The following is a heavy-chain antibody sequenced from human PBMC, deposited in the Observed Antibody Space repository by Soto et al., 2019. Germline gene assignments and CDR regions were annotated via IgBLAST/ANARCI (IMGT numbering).Heavy chain of an antibody. J-gene: IGHJ5*02. V-gene: IGHV3-7*01. CDR1: GFTFGIHW. CDR3: ATSMRHTLDP. Sequence: EVQVVESGGGLVQPGGSLRLSCAASGFTFGIHWMTWVRQVPGKGLEWVANINQDGSDKYYVDSVKGRFIISIDNAKDSLYLQMNSLRVEDTAVYYCATSMRHTLDPWGQGTLVTVS. D-gene: IGHD2-21*01. CDR2: INQDGSDK.